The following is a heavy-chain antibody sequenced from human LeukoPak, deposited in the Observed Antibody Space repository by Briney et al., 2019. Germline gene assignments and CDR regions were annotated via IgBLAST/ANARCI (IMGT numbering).Heavy chain of an antibody. D-gene: IGHD2-15*01. CDR2: ISGSGGST. CDR3: AKDDAPLVVGATLYYFDY. Sequence: GRSLRLSCAASGFTFSSYAMSWVRQAPGKGLEWVSAISGSGGSTYYADSVKGRFTISRDNSKNTLYLQMNSLRAEDTAVYYCAKDDAPLVVGATLYYFDYWGQGTLVTVSS. V-gene: IGHV3-23*01. CDR1: GFTFSSYA. J-gene: IGHJ4*02.